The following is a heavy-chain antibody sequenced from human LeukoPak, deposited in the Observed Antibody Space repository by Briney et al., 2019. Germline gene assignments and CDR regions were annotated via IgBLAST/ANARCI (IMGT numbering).Heavy chain of an antibody. CDR3: TRARVRRLLWFGESLQFDP. D-gene: IGHD3-10*01. CDR1: GFTFGDYA. Sequence: GGSLRLSCAASGFTFGDYAMGWVRQAPGKGLEWVGFIRSKAYGGTTEYAASVKGRFTISRDDSKSIAYLQMNSLKTEDTAVYYCTRARVRRLLWFGESLQFDPWGQGTLVTVSS. V-gene: IGHV3-49*04. J-gene: IGHJ5*02. CDR2: IRSKAYGGTT.